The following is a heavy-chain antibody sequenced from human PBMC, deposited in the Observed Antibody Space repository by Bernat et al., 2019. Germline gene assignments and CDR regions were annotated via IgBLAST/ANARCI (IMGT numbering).Heavy chain of an antibody. D-gene: IGHD1-1*01. CDR2: ITNDGSET. V-gene: IGHV3-30*03. J-gene: IGHJ3*02. CDR1: GFSFSTYG. CDR3: ARDWDRVDGNDAFDI. Sequence: QVQLVESGGGAVQPGRPLRLSCVGVGFSFSTYGIHWVRQAPGKGLEWVAVITNDGSETYYADSVKGRFTVSRDNSKKTVTLQMNSLKDEDTAVYYCARDWDRVDGNDAFDIWGQGTMVTVSS.